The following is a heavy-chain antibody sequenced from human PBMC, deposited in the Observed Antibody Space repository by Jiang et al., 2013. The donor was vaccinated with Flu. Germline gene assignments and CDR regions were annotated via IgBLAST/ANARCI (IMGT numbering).Heavy chain of an antibody. CDR3: ARDYYDSRGYYKRATFDI. CDR2: IYNTGSA. D-gene: IGHD3-22*01. J-gene: IGHJ3*02. V-gene: IGHV4-30-4*08. CDR1: GDSISSGGYY. Sequence: GPGLVKPSQTLSLTCAVSGDSISSGGYYWTWVRQPPGKGLEWIGHIYNTGSATYNPSLKSRLTISLDTSNNHFSLNLRSVTAADTAMYYCARDYYDSRGYYKRATFDIWGQGTMVTVSS.